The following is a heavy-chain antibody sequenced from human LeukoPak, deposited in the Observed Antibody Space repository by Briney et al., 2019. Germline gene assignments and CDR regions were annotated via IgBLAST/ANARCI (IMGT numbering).Heavy chain of an antibody. J-gene: IGHJ5*02. Sequence: GGSLRLSCAASGFTVSTSYMSWVRQAPGKGLEWVAGINWNGGSTGYTDSVKGRFTISRDNAKNSLFLQMNSLRAEDTAFYHCARDRCSSTTCYNTPNWFDPWGQGTLVIVSS. CDR2: INWNGGST. CDR3: ARDRCSSTTCYNTPNWFDP. D-gene: IGHD2-2*02. CDR1: GFTVSTSY. V-gene: IGHV3-20*01.